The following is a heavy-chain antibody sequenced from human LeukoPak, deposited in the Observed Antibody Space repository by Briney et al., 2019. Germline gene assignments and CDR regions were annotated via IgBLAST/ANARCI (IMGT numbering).Heavy chain of an antibody. CDR2: MYAADSAP. CDR3: ERLTVGN. V-gene: IGHV5-51*01. CDR1: GYSFTDYC. Sequence: AEALQISCKGAGYSFTDYCIGWVRWMPGQGLEWMGLMYAADSAPRYSPYFQGQVTLSGAKSLSSASLQWSSMQASDSAIYHCERLTVGNWGPGTLVTVSS. D-gene: IGHD3-16*01. J-gene: IGHJ4*02.